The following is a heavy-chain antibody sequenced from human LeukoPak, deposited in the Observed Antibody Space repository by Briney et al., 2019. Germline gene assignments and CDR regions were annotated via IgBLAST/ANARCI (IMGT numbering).Heavy chain of an antibody. Sequence: SETLSLTCTVSGGSISNYYWSWIRQPPGKGLEWIGYIYYSGSTYYDPSLKSRVTISVDTSKNQFSLKLSSVTAADTAVYYCARVTGTAFNAGVDDAFDIWGQGTMVTVSS. V-gene: IGHV4-59*01. J-gene: IGHJ3*02. CDR1: GGSISNYY. CDR3: ARVTGTAFNAGVDDAFDI. D-gene: IGHD1-1*01. CDR2: IYYSGST.